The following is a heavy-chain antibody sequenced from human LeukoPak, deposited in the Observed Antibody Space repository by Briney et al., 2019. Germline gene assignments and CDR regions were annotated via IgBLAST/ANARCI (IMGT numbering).Heavy chain of an antibody. J-gene: IGHJ4*02. Sequence: ASVKVSCKTSGYTFTDNVITWVRQAPGQGLEWMGWINPNSGGTNYAQKFQGRVTMTRDTSISTAYMELSRLRSDDTAVYYCARAPYDYVWGSYRYGFDYWGQGTLVTVSS. V-gene: IGHV1-2*02. CDR2: INPNSGGT. CDR1: GYTFTDNV. D-gene: IGHD3-16*02. CDR3: ARAPYDYVWGSYRYGFDY.